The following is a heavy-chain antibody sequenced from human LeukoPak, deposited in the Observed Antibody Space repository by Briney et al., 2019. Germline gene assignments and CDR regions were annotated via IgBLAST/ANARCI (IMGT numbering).Heavy chain of an antibody. CDR2: ISYDGSNE. V-gene: IGHV3-30-3*01. D-gene: IGHD1-26*01. CDR1: GFTFSSYT. J-gene: IGHJ5*02. CDR3: ARDGASLNWFDP. Sequence: GGSLRLSCAASGFTFSSYTMHWVRQAPGKGLEWVAVISYDGSNEYYADSVKGRFTISRDNSKNTLYLQMNSLRAEDTAVHYCARDGASLNWFDPWGQGTLVTVSS.